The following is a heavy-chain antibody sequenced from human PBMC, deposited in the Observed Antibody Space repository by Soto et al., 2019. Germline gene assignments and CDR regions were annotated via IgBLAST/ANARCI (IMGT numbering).Heavy chain of an antibody. J-gene: IGHJ4*02. V-gene: IGHV3-66*01. CDR2: IYSGVST. CDR1: GFTVSSNY. CDR3: ARGWWAHFDY. D-gene: IGHD2-15*01. Sequence: EVPLVESGGGLVQPGGSLRLSCAASGFTVSSNYMNWVRQAPGKGLEWVSVIYSGVSTYYADSVKGRFTISRDNSKNTLYLQMNSMRAEDTAVYYFARGWWAHFDYWGQGTLVTVSS.